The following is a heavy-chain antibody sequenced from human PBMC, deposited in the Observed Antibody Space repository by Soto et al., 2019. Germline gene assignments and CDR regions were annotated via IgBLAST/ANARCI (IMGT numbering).Heavy chain of an antibody. CDR1: GASVSSGNHY. D-gene: IGHD6-19*01. CDR3: ARGWDANS. V-gene: IGHV4-61*01. CDR2: IYNGVST. Sequence: QVLMQESGPGLVKPSETLSLTCTVSGASVSSGNHYWSWIRQPPGKRLEWIGFIYNGVSTNYSPSLKSRVSITADTSRNQFSLKVSSVTAADTAVYYCARGWDANSWGQGALVTVSS. J-gene: IGHJ4*02.